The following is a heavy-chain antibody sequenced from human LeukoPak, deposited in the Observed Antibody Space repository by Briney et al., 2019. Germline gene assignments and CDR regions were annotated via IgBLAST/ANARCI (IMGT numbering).Heavy chain of an antibody. Sequence: GGSLRLSCAASGFTFSSYAMHWVRQAPGKGLEWVALISYDGSNKYYADSVKGRFTISRDNSKNTLYLQMNSLRAEDTAVYYCAREGHGTFWSGYYPLYYFDYWGQGTLVTVSS. CDR3: AREGHGTFWSGYYPLYYFDY. J-gene: IGHJ4*02. CDR1: GFTFSSYA. V-gene: IGHV3-30*04. CDR2: ISYDGSNK. D-gene: IGHD3-3*01.